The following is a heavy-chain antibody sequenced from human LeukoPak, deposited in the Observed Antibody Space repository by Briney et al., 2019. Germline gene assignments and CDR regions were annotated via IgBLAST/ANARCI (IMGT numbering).Heavy chain of an antibody. V-gene: IGHV1-24*01. Sequence: ASVEVSCKVSGYTLTELSMHWVRQAPGKGLEWMGGFDPEDGETIYAQKFQGRVTMTEDTSTDTAYMELSSLRSEDTAVYYCATGVFKQQFKYFDYWGQGTLVTVSS. CDR1: GYTLTELS. J-gene: IGHJ4*02. D-gene: IGHD6-13*01. CDR2: FDPEDGET. CDR3: ATGVFKQQFKYFDY.